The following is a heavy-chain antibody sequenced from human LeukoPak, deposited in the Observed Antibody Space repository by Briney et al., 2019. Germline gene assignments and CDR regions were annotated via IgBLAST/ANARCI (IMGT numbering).Heavy chain of an antibody. CDR1: GYSSTNYS. D-gene: IGHD3-10*01. Sequence: ESLKISCKGSGYSSTNYSIAWVPQIPGKGLQWMGIIYPGDSDTRYSPSFQGQVTSSAAKSISTAYLQWTSLKASDTAMYYCARRFFPLYYFDYWGQGTLVTVSS. V-gene: IGHV5-51*01. J-gene: IGHJ4*02. CDR2: IYPGDSDT. CDR3: ARRFFPLYYFDY.